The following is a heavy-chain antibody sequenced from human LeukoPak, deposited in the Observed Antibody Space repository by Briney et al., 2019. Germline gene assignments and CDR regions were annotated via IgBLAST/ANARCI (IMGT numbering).Heavy chain of an antibody. J-gene: IGHJ4*02. CDR3: ARVPYYYDSSGYYSEPYYLDY. CDR1: GGSISSSSYY. CDR2: IYYSGST. Sequence: PSETLSLTCTVSGGSISSSSYYWGWIRQPPGKGLEWIGYIYYSGSTYYNPSLKSRVTISVDTSKNQFSLKLSSVTAADTAVYYCARVPYYYDSSGYYSEPYYLDYWGQGTLVTVSS. V-gene: IGHV4-30-4*08. D-gene: IGHD3-22*01.